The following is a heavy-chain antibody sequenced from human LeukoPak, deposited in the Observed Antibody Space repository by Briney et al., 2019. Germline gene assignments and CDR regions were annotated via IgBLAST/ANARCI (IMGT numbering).Heavy chain of an antibody. CDR2: ISYDGSNK. V-gene: IGHV3-30-3*01. J-gene: IGHJ4*02. D-gene: IGHD5-18*01. Sequence: GRSLRLPFASSVFTFNSYALHWVRQAPGKGLEWVAVISYDGSNKYYADSVKGRFTISRDNSKNTLYLQLNSLRAEDKAVYYCAREGVAEDTSMVTYSFPYWGQGTLVTVSS. CDR3: AREGVAEDTSMVTYSFPY. CDR1: VFTFNSYA.